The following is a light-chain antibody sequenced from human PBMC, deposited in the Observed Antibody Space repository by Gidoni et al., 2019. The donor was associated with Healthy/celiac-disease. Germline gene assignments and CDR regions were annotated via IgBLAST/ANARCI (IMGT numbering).Light chain of an antibody. CDR1: SSDVGGYNY. CDR2: EVS. CDR3: SSYTSSSTV. V-gene: IGLV2-14*01. Sequence: QSALSQPAPVSASPGQSITISCTGTSSDVGGYNYFSWYQQHPGKAPKRMIYEVSNRPAGVSNRFSGSKAGNTASLTSSGLQAEDEADYYCSSYTSSSTVFGGGTKLTVL. J-gene: IGLJ2*01.